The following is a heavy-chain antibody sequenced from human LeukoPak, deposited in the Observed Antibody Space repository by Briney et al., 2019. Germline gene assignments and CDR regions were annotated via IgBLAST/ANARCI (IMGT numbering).Heavy chain of an antibody. CDR1: GGSISSHY. CDR3: AREIYDSSGSRWFDP. V-gene: IGHV4-59*11. D-gene: IGHD3-22*01. CDR2: IYYSGST. Sequence: TSETLSLTCTVSGGSISSHYWSWIRQPPGKGLEWIGYIYYSGSTNYNPSLKSRVTISVDTSKNQFSLKLSSVTAADTAVYYCAREIYDSSGSRWFDPWGQGTLVTVSS. J-gene: IGHJ5*02.